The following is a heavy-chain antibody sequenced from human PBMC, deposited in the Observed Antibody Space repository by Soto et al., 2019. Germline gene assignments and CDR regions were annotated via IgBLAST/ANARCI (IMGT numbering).Heavy chain of an antibody. CDR3: ARHPPQWKPDYYFHY. Sequence: GESLKISCKASGYSFTTYWISWVRQMPGQGLEWMGRVDPSDSYTNYSPSFQGHVTISPDKSISTAYLQWSSLKASDTAMYYCARHPPQWKPDYYFHYWGHGTLVIVSS. D-gene: IGHD1-1*01. J-gene: IGHJ4*01. V-gene: IGHV5-10-1*01. CDR1: GYSFTTYW. CDR2: VDPSDSYT.